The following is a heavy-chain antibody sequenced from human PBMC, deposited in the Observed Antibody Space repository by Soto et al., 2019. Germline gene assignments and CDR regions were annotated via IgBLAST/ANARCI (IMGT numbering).Heavy chain of an antibody. CDR2: IKSKIDGGTT. Sequence: GGSLRLSCAASGFTFSNAWINWVRQAPGKGLEWVGRIKSKIDGGTTDFAAPVKGRFAISRDDSKNIAYMQMNSLKIEDTAVYYCTTDSYIDIQMVRFDYGGHGTLVPVSS. V-gene: IGHV3-15*07. CDR1: GFTFSNAW. CDR3: TTDSYIDIQMVRFDY. D-gene: IGHD2-15*01. J-gene: IGHJ4*01.